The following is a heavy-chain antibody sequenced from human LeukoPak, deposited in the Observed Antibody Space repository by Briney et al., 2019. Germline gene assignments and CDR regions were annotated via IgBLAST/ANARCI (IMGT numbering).Heavy chain of an antibody. V-gene: IGHV4-34*01. CDR3: ARRVHYYDTSGYSYYFDY. D-gene: IGHD3-22*01. CDR1: GGSFSGYY. Sequence: PSETLSLTCAVYGGSFSGYYWSWIRQPPGKGLEWIGEINHSGSTDYNPSLKSRVTISVDTSKNHFSLKLSSVTAADTAVYYCARRVHYYDTSGYSYYFDYWGRGTLVTVSS. CDR2: INHSGST. J-gene: IGHJ4*02.